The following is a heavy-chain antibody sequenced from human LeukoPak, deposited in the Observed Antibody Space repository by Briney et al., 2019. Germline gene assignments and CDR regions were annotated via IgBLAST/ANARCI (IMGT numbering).Heavy chain of an antibody. CDR3: ARDLTVSTSHNYNYYGMGV. Sequence: QPGRSLRLSCAVSGFTFNTYGMHWVRQAPGEGLEWVALIWCEGNDKYYSDSVKGRFTISRDNSKNTVYLQMNSLRAEDTAVYYCARDLTVSTSHNYNYYGMGVWGQGTTVTVSS. V-gene: IGHV3-33*01. CDR1: GFTFNTYG. D-gene: IGHD4-17*01. J-gene: IGHJ6*02. CDR2: IWCEGNDK.